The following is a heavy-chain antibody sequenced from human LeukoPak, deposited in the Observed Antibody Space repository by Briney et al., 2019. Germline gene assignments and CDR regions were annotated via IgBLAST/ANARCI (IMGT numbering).Heavy chain of an antibody. CDR3: ARAGYSGSDFSV. CDR1: GGSISTNSYY. V-gene: IGHV4-39*07. Sequence: PSETLSLTCTVSGGSISTNSYYWGWICQPPGKGLKWIGSIYYSGSTYYNPSLRSRVTISVNTSKNQFSLKLSSVTATDTAVYYCARAGYSGSDFSVWGKGSTVTVSS. CDR2: IYYSGST. D-gene: IGHD5-12*01. J-gene: IGHJ6*04.